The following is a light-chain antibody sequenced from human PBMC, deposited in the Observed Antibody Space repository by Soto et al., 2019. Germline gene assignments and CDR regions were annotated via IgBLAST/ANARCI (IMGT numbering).Light chain of an antibody. CDR3: QQYDNLPIT. V-gene: IGKV1-33*01. CDR2: DAS. J-gene: IGKJ5*01. Sequence: IQMTQSHSTLSASLGDRVAINCRASQSISSWLAWYQQKTGKAPKLLIYDASNLETGVPSRFSGSGSGTDFTFTISSLQPEDIETYYCQQYDNLPITFGQGTRLEIK. CDR1: QSISSW.